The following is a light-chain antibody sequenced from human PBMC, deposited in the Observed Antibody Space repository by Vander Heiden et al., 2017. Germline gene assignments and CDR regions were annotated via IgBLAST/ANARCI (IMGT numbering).Light chain of an antibody. Sequence: DSRMTQSAIALPVLAGGPTSISCRSSQHVRHRNGYNYWDWFLQKPGQSPQVLIDLGSNRASGVPDRFSGSGSGTDFTLKISRVEADDVGVYYCMQGLQVPRTFGQGTKLEIK. CDR1: QHVRHRNGYNY. CDR2: LGS. J-gene: IGKJ2*01. V-gene: IGKV2-28*01. CDR3: MQGLQVPRT.